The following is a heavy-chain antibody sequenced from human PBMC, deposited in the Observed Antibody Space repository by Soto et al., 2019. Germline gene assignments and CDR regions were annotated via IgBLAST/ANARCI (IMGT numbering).Heavy chain of an antibody. CDR2: IIPIFGTA. D-gene: IGHD5-12*01. J-gene: IGHJ6*02. V-gene: IGHV1-69*12. CDR1: GGTFSSYA. Sequence: QVQLVQSGAEVKKPGSSVKVSCKASGGTFSSYAISWERQAPVQGLEWMGGIIPIFGTANYAQNFQARVTITADESTSTPYMELSSLRSEDTAVYYCASSVAKYYYYGMAVWGQGTTVTVSS. CDR3: ASSVAKYYYYGMAV.